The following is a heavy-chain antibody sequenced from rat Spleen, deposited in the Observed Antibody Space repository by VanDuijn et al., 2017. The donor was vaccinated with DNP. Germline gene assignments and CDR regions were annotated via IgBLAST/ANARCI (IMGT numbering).Heavy chain of an antibody. V-gene: IGHV5-31*01. CDR2: ISHNGGYT. CDR3: AREQHYHFDY. J-gene: IGHJ1*01. CDR1: GFTFNNYW. Sequence: VQLVESGGGLVQPGRSLKLSCVASGFTFNNYWMTWIRQAPAKGLEWVASISHNGGYTYYRDSVKGRFTISRDNAESSLYLQMSSLKSEDTATYYCAREQHYHFDYWGPGTMVTVSS. D-gene: IGHD1-4*01.